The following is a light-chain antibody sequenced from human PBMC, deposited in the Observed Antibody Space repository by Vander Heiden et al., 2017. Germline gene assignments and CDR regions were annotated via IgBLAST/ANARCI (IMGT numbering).Light chain of an antibody. CDR2: KAS. V-gene: IGKV1-5*03. CDR3: QQYNSYPYT. J-gene: IGKJ2*01. Sequence: DIQMTQSPSTLSASVGDRVTITCRASQSISSRLAWYQQKPGKAPKLLIYKASSLESGVPARFSGSGSGTEFTLTISSLQPDDVATYYCQQYNSYPYTFGQGTKLEIK. CDR1: QSISSR.